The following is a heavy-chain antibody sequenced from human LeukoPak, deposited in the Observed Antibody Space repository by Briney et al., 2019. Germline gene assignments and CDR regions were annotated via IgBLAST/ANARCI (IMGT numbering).Heavy chain of an antibody. Sequence: GGSLRLSCAASGFTFSSYAMHWVRQAPGKGLEWVSSISSSSSYIYYADSVKGRFTISRDNAKNSLYLQMNSLRAEDTAVYYCARDRSWYRDYYYGMDVWGQGTTVTVSS. CDR1: GFTFSSYA. J-gene: IGHJ6*02. CDR3: ARDRSWYRDYYYGMDV. CDR2: ISSSSSYI. V-gene: IGHV3-21*01. D-gene: IGHD6-13*01.